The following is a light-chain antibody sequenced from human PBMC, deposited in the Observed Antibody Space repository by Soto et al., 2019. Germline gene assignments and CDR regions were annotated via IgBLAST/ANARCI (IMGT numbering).Light chain of an antibody. J-gene: IGKJ2*01. Sequence: EIVLIQSPATLSLSPGERATLSCRASQSVSSSLAWYQQNPGQAPRLLIFDASNRATGIPVRFSGSGSGTDFTLTISSLEPEDFAVYYCQQYGSSVPIYTFGQGTKVEI. CDR1: QSVSSS. CDR3: QQYGSSVPIYT. CDR2: DAS. V-gene: IGKV3D-11*03.